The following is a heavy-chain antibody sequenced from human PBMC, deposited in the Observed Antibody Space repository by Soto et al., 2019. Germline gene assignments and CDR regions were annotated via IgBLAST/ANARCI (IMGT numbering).Heavy chain of an antibody. CDR1: GFTFSSYG. Sequence: GGSLRLSCAASGFTFSSYGMHWVRQAPGKGLEWVAVIWYDGSNKYYADSVKGRFTISRDNSKNTLYLQMNSLRAEDTAVYYCAKGSYYDILTGYYYYYGMDVWGQGTTVTVSS. J-gene: IGHJ6*02. CDR3: AKGSYYDILTGYYYYYGMDV. V-gene: IGHV3-33*06. CDR2: IWYDGSNK. D-gene: IGHD3-9*01.